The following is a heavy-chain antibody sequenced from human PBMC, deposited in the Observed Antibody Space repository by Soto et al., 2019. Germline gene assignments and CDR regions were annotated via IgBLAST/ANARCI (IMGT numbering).Heavy chain of an antibody. Sequence: SETLSLTCTVSGGSISSGGYYWSWIRQHPGKGLEWIGYIYYSGSTYYNPSLKSRVTISVDTSKNQFSLKLSSVTAADTAVYYCARGRSCSGGSCYSAEIDYWGQGTLVTVSS. D-gene: IGHD2-15*01. V-gene: IGHV4-31*03. CDR1: GGSISSGGYY. CDR2: IYYSGST. J-gene: IGHJ4*02. CDR3: ARGRSCSGGSCYSAEIDY.